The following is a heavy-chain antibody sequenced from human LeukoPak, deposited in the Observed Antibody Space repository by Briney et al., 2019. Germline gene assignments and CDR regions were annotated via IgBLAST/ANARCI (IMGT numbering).Heavy chain of an antibody. CDR1: GGSISSGSYY. V-gene: IGHV4-61*02. J-gene: IGHJ6*03. CDR3: ARGYCSSTSCYRRRYYYYMDV. D-gene: IGHD2-2*02. Sequence: SETLSLTCTVSGGSISSGSYYWSWIRQPAGKGLDWIGRIYTTGSTNYNPSLKSRVTISVDTSKNQFSLKLSSVTAADTAVYYCARGYCSSTSCYRRRYYYYMDVWGKGTTVTVSS. CDR2: IYTTGST.